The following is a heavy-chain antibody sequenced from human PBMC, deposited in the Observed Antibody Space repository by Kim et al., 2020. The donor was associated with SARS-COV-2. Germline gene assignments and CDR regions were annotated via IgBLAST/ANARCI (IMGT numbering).Heavy chain of an antibody. D-gene: IGHD1-26*01. CDR1: GFTFSDYY. CDR3: ARDRFLRWSYQALGEFDY. V-gene: IGHV3-11*01. Sequence: GGSLRLSCAASGFTFSDYYMSWIRQAPGKGLEWVSYISSSGSTIYYADSVKGRFTISRDNAKNSLYLQMNSLRAEDTAVYYCARDRFLRWSYQALGEFDYWGQGTLVTVSS. CDR2: ISSSGSTI. J-gene: IGHJ4*02.